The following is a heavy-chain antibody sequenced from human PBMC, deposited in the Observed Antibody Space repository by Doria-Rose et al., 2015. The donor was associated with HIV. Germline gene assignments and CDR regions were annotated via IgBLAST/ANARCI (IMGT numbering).Heavy chain of an antibody. CDR2: IFSDDEG. CDR1: GVSLSSPGMG. V-gene: IGHV2-26*01. Sequence: SGPVLVKPTETLTLTCTVSGVSLSSPGMGVSWIRQPPGKALEWLANIFSDDEGSYKTSLKSRLTSSRSTSKSQVVLTMTDMDPVDTATYYCARIKSSRWYHKYYFDFWGQGTLVIVSA. J-gene: IGHJ4*02. D-gene: IGHD6-13*01. CDR3: ARIKSSRWYHKYYFDF.